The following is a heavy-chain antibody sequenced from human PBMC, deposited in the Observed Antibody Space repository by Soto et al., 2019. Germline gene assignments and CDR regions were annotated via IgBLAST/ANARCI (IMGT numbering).Heavy chain of an antibody. D-gene: IGHD6-13*01. CDR1: GFTFSDYY. J-gene: IGHJ3*02. V-gene: IGHV3-11*06. CDR3: ARRGAAAGMAHAFDI. CDR2: ISSSSSYT. Sequence: GGSLRLSCAASGFTFSDYYMSWIRQAPGKGLEWVSYISSSSSYTNYADSVKGRFTISRDNAKNSLYLQMNSLRAEDTAVYYCARRGAAAGMAHAFDIWGQGTMVTVSS.